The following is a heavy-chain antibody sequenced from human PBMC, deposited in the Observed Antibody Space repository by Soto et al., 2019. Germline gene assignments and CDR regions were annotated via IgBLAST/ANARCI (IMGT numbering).Heavy chain of an antibody. D-gene: IGHD5-12*01. V-gene: IGHV4-61*01. CDR3: GGDDIVATKHGDDAFDI. CDR1: GGSVSSGSYY. CDR2: IYYSGST. J-gene: IGHJ3*02. Sequence: SETLSLTCTVSGGSVSSGSYYWSWIRQPPGKGLGWIGYIYYSGSTNYNPSLKSRVTISVDTSKNQFSLKLSSVTAADTAVYYCGGDDIVATKHGDDAFDIWGQGTMVTVSS.